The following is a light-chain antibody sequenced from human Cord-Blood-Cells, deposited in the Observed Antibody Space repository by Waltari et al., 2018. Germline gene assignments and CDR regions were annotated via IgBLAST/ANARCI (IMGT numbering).Light chain of an antibody. CDR1: SSDVGSYNL. CDR2: EGS. Sequence: QSALTQPASVSGSPGQSITISCTGTSSDVGSYNLVSCYQQHPGKAPKLMSYEGSKRPSGVSNRFSGSRSGNTASLTISGLQAEDEADYYCCSYAGSSTYVFGTGTKVTVL. CDR3: CSYAGSSTYV. V-gene: IGLV2-23*01. J-gene: IGLJ1*01.